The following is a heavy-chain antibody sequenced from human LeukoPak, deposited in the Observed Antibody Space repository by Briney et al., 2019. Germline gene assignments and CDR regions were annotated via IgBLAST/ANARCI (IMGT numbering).Heavy chain of an antibody. CDR3: AKDRDDYVWGSYLGAFDI. Sequence: PGGSLRLSCAASGFTFSRYSMNWVRQAPGKGLEWVSYINSSSRTMHYADSVKGRFTISRDNSKNTLYLQMNSLRAEDTAVFYCAKDRDDYVWGSYLGAFDIWGQGTMVTVSS. J-gene: IGHJ3*02. D-gene: IGHD3-16*01. V-gene: IGHV3-48*01. CDR2: INSSSRTM. CDR1: GFTFSRYS.